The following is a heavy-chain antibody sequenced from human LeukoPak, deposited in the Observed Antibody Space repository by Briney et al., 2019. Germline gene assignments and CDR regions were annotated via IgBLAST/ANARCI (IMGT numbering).Heavy chain of an antibody. V-gene: IGHV4-39*01. J-gene: IGHJ4*02. D-gene: IGHD2-15*01. CDR1: GGSISSSNYS. CDR3: ARATVGSGGSCYFY. CDR2: LYYSGST. Sequence: SETLSLTCTVSGGSISSSNYSWGWIRQPPGKGLEWIGSLYYSGSTYYNPSLKSRVTISVDTSRNQFSLKLSSVTAADTAVYYCARATVGSGGSCYFYWGQGTLVTVSS.